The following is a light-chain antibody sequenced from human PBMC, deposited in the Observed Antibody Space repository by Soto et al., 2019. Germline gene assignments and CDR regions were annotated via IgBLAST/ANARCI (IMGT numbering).Light chain of an antibody. CDR2: EDK. CDR1: SSDVGSYNL. CDR3: CSYAGSSSLI. J-gene: IGLJ2*01. Sequence: QSALTQPASVSGSPGQSITISCSGTSSDVGSYNLVSWYQQHPGKVPKLMIYEDKKRPSAVSNRFSGSKSGNTASLTISGLQPEDEADYYCCSYAGSSSLIFGGGTQLTVL. V-gene: IGLV2-23*01.